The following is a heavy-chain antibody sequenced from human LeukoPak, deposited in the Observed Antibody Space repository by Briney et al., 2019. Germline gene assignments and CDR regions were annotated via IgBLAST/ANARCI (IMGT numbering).Heavy chain of an antibody. CDR3: ARDRSIAVAGTRGYFDY. CDR1: GYTLTSYY. V-gene: IGHV1-46*01. Sequence: ASVKVSCKASGYTLTSYYMHWVRQAPGQGLEWMGIINPSGGSTSYAQKFQGRVTMTRDTSTSTVYMELSSLRSEDTAVYYCARDRSIAVAGTRGYFDYWGQGTLVTVSS. CDR2: INPSGGST. J-gene: IGHJ4*02. D-gene: IGHD6-19*01.